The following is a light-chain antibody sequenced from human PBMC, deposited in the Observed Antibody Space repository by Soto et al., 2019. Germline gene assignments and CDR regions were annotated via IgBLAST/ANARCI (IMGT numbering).Light chain of an antibody. CDR3: QQYDSSPPWT. CDR1: QNVSSGY. J-gene: IGKJ1*01. Sequence: EIVLTQSPGTLSLSPGEGAALSCRASQNVSSGYLAWYQQKPGQAPRLLIYGASTRATGIPDRFSGSGSGTDFTLTISRLGPEDFAVYHCQQYDSSPPWTFGQGTKVEIK. CDR2: GAS. V-gene: IGKV3-20*01.